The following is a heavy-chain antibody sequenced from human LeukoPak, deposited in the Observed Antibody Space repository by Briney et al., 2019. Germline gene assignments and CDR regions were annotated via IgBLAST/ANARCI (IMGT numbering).Heavy chain of an antibody. V-gene: IGHV3-9*01. J-gene: IGHJ4*02. CDR1: GVNFNDFD. D-gene: IGHD1-14*01. CDR3: STSRPDRFIDS. CDR2: INWNSVHI. Sequence: GGSLRLSCVASGVNFNDFDINWVRQVPGKGLEWVSGINWNSVHIGYADSVKGRFTIFRDNAQKSVHLQMFSLRPEDTALYYCSTSRPDRFIDSWGQGTLVTVST.